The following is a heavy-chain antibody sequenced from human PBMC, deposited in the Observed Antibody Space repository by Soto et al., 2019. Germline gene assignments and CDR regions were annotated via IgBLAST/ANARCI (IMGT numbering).Heavy chain of an antibody. CDR2: INPSGGST. Sequence: GASVKVACKASGYTFTSYYMHWVRQAPGQGLEWMGIINPSGGSTSYAQKFQGRVTMTRDTSTSTVYMELSSLRSEDTAVYYCARDYYSNYGSYGMDVWGQGTTVTVSS. J-gene: IGHJ6*02. CDR1: GYTFTSYY. D-gene: IGHD4-4*01. CDR3: ARDYYSNYGSYGMDV. V-gene: IGHV1-46*01.